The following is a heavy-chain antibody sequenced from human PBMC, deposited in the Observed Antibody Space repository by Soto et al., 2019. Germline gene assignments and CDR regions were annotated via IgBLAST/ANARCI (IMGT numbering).Heavy chain of an antibody. Sequence: ASVKVSCKASGYTFTSYDIKWVRQATGQGLEWMGWMNPNSGNTGYAQKFQGRVTMTRNSSISTAYMELSSLRSEDTAVYYCARGRLNYGDYASEYWGQGTLVTVSS. J-gene: IGHJ4*02. CDR1: GYTFTSYD. CDR2: MNPNSGNT. CDR3: ARGRLNYGDYASEY. D-gene: IGHD4-17*01. V-gene: IGHV1-8*01.